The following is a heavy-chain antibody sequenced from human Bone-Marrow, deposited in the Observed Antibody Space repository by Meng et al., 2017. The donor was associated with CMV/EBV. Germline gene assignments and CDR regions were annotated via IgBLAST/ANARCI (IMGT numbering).Heavy chain of an antibody. CDR3: ARDLWVLEDTAMVSNYYYYYGMDV. V-gene: IGHV3-64*04. Sequence: GGSLRLSCAASGDSEFPFSTYAMHWVRQAPGKGLECVSAISGDGDTTDYAASVKGRFIISRDNAKNTLYLQMNSLRAEDTAVYYCARDLWVLEDTAMVSNYYYYYGMDVWGQGTTVTVSS. J-gene: IGHJ6*02. CDR2: ISGDGDTT. D-gene: IGHD5-18*01. CDR1: GDSEFPFSTYA.